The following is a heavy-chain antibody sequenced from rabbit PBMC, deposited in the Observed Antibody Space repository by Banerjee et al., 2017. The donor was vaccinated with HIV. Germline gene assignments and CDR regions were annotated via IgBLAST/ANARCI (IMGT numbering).Heavy chain of an antibody. CDR2: IYAGSSGTT. CDR3: ARSAIYAYYGFNL. CDR1: GFSFSNSYY. D-gene: IGHD6-1*01. J-gene: IGHJ4*01. Sequence: QSLEESGGDLVKPGASLTLTCTASGFSFSNSYYMCWVHQAPGKGLEWIACIYAGSSGTTYYASWAKGRFTISKTSSTTVTLQMTSLTAADTATYFCARSAIYAYYGFNLWGPGTLVTVS. V-gene: IGHV1S40*01.